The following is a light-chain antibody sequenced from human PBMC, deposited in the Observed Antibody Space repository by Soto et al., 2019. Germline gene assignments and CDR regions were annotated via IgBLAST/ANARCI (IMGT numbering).Light chain of an antibody. J-gene: IGKJ5*01. Sequence: EIVLTQAPGTLSKSPGERATPSCRASQSVSSSYLAWYQQKPGQAPRLLIYGASSRATGIPDRFSGSGSGTDFTLTISRLEPEDFAVYYCQQYGSSPGITFGQGTRLEIK. CDR2: GAS. CDR3: QQYGSSPGIT. V-gene: IGKV3-20*01. CDR1: QSVSSSY.